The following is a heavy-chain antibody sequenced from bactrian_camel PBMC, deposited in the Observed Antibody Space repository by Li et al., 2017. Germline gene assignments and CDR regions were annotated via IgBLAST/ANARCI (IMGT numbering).Heavy chain of an antibody. V-gene: IGHV3S29*01. CDR1: GYTISTYY. Sequence: GSLTLSCATAGYTISTYYRVFCMGWFRQAPGKGREGVASIGARGVTQYADFVKGRFTISRDSSETTLYLQMNSLKTEDTAVYYCATGPYCSGGYCYSADFGYWGQGTQVTVS. D-gene: IGHD2*01. J-gene: IGHJ6*01. CDR3: ATGPYCSGGYCYSADFGY. CDR2: IGARGVT.